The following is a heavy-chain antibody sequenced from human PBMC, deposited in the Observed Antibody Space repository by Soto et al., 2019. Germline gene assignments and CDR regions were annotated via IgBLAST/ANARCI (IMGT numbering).Heavy chain of an antibody. CDR3: ARGRFLDY. D-gene: IGHD3-3*01. CDR2: IYYTGRT. V-gene: IGHV4-30-4*01. J-gene: IGHJ4*02. CDR1: GDSISSSGNYY. Sequence: SETLSLTCTVSGDSISSSGNYYWTWILQSPGKGLEWIGYIYYTGRTYYNPSLQSRVTISLDTSENRYSLKLTSVTAADTAIYYCARGRFLDYWGQGTLVTVSS.